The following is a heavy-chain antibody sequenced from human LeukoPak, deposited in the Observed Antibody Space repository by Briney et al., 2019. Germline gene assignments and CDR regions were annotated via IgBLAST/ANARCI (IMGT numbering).Heavy chain of an antibody. CDR2: ISSSSSYI. Sequence: GGSLRLSCAASGFTFSSYSMNWVRQAPGKGLEWVSSISSSSSYIYYADSVKGRFTISRDNAKNSLYLQMNSLRAEDTAVYYCARAFIEVVPAARDDAFDIWGQGTMVTVSS. CDR1: GFTFSSYS. J-gene: IGHJ3*02. CDR3: ARAFIEVVPAARDDAFDI. V-gene: IGHV3-21*01. D-gene: IGHD2-2*01.